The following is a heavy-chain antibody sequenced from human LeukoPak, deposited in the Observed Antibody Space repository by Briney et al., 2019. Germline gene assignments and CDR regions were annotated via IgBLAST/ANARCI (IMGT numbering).Heavy chain of an antibody. CDR2: INPSGGST. CDR3: ARGGRERYSCGCPDAFDI. Sequence: ASVKVSCKASGYTFTSYYIHWVRQAPGQGLEWMGIINPSGGSTSYAQKFQGRVTMTRDTSTSTVYMELSSLSSEDTAVYYCARGGRERYSCGCPDAFDIWAQVTIVTVSS. J-gene: IGHJ3*02. V-gene: IGHV1-46*01. D-gene: IGHD6-19*01. CDR1: GYTFTSYY.